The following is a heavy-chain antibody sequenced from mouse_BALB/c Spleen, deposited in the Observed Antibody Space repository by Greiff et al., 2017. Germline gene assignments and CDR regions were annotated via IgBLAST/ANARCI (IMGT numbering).Heavy chain of an antibody. CDR2: IDPSDSYT. CDR1: GYTFTSYW. Sequence: QVQLKQPGAELVKPGASVKLSCKASGYTFTSYWMHWVKQRPGQGLEWIGEIDPSDSYTNYNQKFKGKATLTVDKSSSTAYMQLSSLTSEDSAVYYCARGRPYYAMDYWGQGTSVTVSS. CDR3: ARGRPYYAMDY. J-gene: IGHJ4*01. V-gene: IGHV1-69*02.